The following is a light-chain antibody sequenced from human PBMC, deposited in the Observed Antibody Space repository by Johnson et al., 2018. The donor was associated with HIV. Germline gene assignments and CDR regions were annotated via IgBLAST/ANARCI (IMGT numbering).Light chain of an antibody. J-gene: IGLJ1*01. CDR3: GTWDSSLSAGV. Sequence: HSVLTQAPSVSAAPGQKVTISCSGSSSNIGNNYVSWYQQLPGTAPKLLIYDNNKRPSGIPDRFSGSKSGTSATLGITGLQTGAEADYYCGTWDSSLSAGVFGNGTKVTVL. CDR1: SSNIGNNY. V-gene: IGLV1-51*01. CDR2: DNN.